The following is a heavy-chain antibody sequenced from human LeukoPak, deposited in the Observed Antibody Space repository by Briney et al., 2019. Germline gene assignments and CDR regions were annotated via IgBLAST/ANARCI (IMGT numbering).Heavy chain of an antibody. Sequence: SGTLSLTCAVSGGSISSSNWWSWVRQTPGKGLEWIGEIYHSGSTNYNPSLKSRVTISVDKSKNQFSLKLSSVTAADTAVYYCARLYCSGGSCYVIDYWGQGTLVTVSS. CDR2: IYHSGST. D-gene: IGHD2-15*01. J-gene: IGHJ4*02. CDR3: ARLYCSGGSCYVIDY. CDR1: GGSISSSNW. V-gene: IGHV4-4*02.